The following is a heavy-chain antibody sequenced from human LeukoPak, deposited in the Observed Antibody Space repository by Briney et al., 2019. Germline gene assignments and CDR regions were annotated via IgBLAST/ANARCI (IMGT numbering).Heavy chain of an antibody. CDR2: ISYDGSNK. V-gene: IGHV3-30*18. Sequence: GSLRLSCAASGFIFSSYGIHWVRQAPGKGLEWVAVISYDGSNKYYADSVKGRFTISRDNSKNTLYLQMNSLRVEDTAVYYCAKGVSGGSWIAFDIWGQGTMVTVSS. CDR3: AKGVSGGSWIAFDI. J-gene: IGHJ3*02. D-gene: IGHD3-10*01. CDR1: GFIFSSYG.